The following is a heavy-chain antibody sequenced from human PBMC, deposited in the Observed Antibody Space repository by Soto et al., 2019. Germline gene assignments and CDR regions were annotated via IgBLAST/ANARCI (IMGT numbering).Heavy chain of an antibody. V-gene: IGHV1-69*01. J-gene: IGHJ4*02. CDR3: ARGHTSGDYARNFDY. Sequence: QVQLVQSGAEVKKPGSSVKVSCKASGGTFSSYAISWVRHAPGQGLEWMGGIIPIFGTATYAQKFQGRVTITADESTSTAYMELSSLRAEDTAASYCARGHTSGDYARNFDYWCQGTLVTVSS. CDR1: GGTFSSYA. CDR2: IIPIFGTA. D-gene: IGHD4-17*01.